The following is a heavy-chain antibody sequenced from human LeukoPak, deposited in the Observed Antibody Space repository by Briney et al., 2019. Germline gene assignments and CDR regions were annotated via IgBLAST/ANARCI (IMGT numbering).Heavy chain of an antibody. J-gene: IGHJ4*02. CDR2: IKQDGSEK. D-gene: IGHD3-10*01. CDR3: ARDYYGSGSYYNPDFDY. V-gene: IGHV3-7*01. Sequence: PGGSLRLSCAASGFTFSSYWMSWVRQAPGKGLEWVANIKQDGSEKYYVDSVKGRFTISRDNAKNSLYLQVNSLRAEDTAVYYCARDYYGSGSYYNPDFDYWGQGTLVTVSS. CDR1: GFTFSSYW.